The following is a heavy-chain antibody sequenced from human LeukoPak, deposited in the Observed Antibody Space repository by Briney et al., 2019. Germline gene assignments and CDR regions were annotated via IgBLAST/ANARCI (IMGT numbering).Heavy chain of an antibody. Sequence: PGGSLRLSCAASGFTFSSYSMNWVRQAPGKGLEWVSYISSSTSTIYYADSVKGRFTISRDNAKNSLYLQVNSLRADDTAVYYCARVNGYSSGWFQDYWGQGTLVTVSS. CDR1: GFTFSSYS. CDR2: ISSSTSTI. CDR3: ARVNGYSSGWFQDY. J-gene: IGHJ4*02. D-gene: IGHD6-19*01. V-gene: IGHV3-48*01.